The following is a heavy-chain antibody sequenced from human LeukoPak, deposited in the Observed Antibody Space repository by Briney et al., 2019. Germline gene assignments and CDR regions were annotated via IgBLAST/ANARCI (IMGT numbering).Heavy chain of an antibody. Sequence: PGGSLRLSCEASRFAVSSNYMSWVRQAPGKGLEWVSVIYSSGSTYYADSVKGRFTISRDNSKNMLYFQMNSLRAEDTAVYYCARVNVYRGYGRDYFDYWGQGTLVTVSS. D-gene: IGHD5-12*01. V-gene: IGHV3-66*01. J-gene: IGHJ4*02. CDR2: IYSSGST. CDR3: ARVNVYRGYGRDYFDY. CDR1: RFAVSSNY.